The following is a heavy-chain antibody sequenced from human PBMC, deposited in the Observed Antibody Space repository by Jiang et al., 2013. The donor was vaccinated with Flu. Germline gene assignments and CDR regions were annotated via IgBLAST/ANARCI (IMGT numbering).Heavy chain of an antibody. CDR1: GDSVSSNNAA. CDR2: TYYRSKWYN. D-gene: IGHD6-19*01. V-gene: IGHV6-1*01. Sequence: QTLSLTCAISGDSVSSNNAAWNWIRQSPSRGLEWLGRTYYRSKWYNDFAVSVKSRITINPDTSKNQFSLHLNSVTPEDAAVYYCARGSSGWYYFDYWGQGTLATVSS. J-gene: IGHJ4*02. CDR3: ARGSSGWYYFDY.